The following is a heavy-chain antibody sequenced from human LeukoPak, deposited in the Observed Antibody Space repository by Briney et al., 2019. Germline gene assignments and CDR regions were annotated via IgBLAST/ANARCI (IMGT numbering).Heavy chain of an antibody. CDR3: AKDRPHPSVEPTNFDY. J-gene: IGHJ4*02. Sequence: PGGSLRLSCAASGFTFSSYAMSWLRQAPGKGLEWVSAISGSGGSTYYADSVKGRFTISRDNSKNTLYLQMNSLRAEDTAVYYCAKDRPHPSVEPTNFDYWGQGTLVTVSS. CDR1: GFTFSSYA. V-gene: IGHV3-23*01. CDR2: ISGSGGST. D-gene: IGHD5/OR15-5a*01.